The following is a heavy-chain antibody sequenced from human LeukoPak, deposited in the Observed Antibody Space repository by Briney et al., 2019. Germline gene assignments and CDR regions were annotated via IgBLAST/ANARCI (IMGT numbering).Heavy chain of an antibody. J-gene: IGHJ4*02. Sequence: SETLSLTCTVSGGSISGYYWSWIRQPPGKGLEWIGYIYYTGSTNCNPSLESRLAISVDTSKNQFSLKLTSVTAADTAVYYCARGGWYGSYFDYWGQGTLVTVSS. CDR3: ARGGWYGSYFDY. CDR2: IYYTGST. D-gene: IGHD6-19*01. V-gene: IGHV4-59*01. CDR1: GGSISGYY.